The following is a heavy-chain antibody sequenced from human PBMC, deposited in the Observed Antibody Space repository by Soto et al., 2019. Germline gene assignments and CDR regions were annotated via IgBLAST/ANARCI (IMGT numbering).Heavy chain of an antibody. CDR3: ARDVSVMTSVFSF. CDR2: ITPMIGTT. V-gene: IGHV1-69*01. J-gene: IGHJ4*02. CDR1: GGTFYTYA. D-gene: IGHD2-2*01. Sequence: QVHLVQSGAEVKRPGSSVRVSCRASGGTFYTYAFTWVRQAPGQGLEWMGGITPMIGTTKYAQKFHGGVTFSADESASAGYMELSNLRSDDTAVYYCARDVSVMTSVFSFWGQGTLITVSS.